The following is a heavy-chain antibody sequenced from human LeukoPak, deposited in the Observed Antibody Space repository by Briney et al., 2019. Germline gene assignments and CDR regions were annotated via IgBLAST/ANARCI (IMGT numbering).Heavy chain of an antibody. CDR3: TRNSGWYRLDY. Sequence: GGSLRLSCTASGFTFSTYWTTWVRQAPGKGLEWVANIKEDGSQIGYGDAVKGRFTISRDNAKNSLFLQMNRLRADDMAVYYCTRNSGWYRLDYWGQGTLVTVPS. CDR1: GFTFSTYW. D-gene: IGHD6-19*01. CDR2: IKEDGSQI. V-gene: IGHV3-7*01. J-gene: IGHJ4*02.